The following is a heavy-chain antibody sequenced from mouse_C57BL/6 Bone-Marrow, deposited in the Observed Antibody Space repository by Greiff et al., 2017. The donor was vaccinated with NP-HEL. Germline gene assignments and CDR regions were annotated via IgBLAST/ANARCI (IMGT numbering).Heavy chain of an antibody. CDR1: GFTFSSYA. Sequence: EVQLVESGGGLVKPGGSPKLSCAASGFTFSSYAMSWVRQTPEKRLEWVATISDGGSYTYYPDNVKGRFTISRDNAKNNLYLQMSHLKSEDTAMYYCALLGFAYWGQGTLVTVSA. V-gene: IGHV5-4*01. J-gene: IGHJ3*01. CDR3: ALLGFAY. CDR2: ISDGGSYT. D-gene: IGHD1-1*01.